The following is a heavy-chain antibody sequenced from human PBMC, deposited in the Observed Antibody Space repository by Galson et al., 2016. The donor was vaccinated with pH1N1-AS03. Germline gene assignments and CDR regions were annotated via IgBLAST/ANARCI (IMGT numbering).Heavy chain of an antibody. Sequence: PALVKPTQTLTLTCTFSGFSLSTNKMCVSWIRQPPGKALEWLARIDWDNDKYYSTSLKTRLTISKDTSKNQVVLTMTNMDPADTATYYCARSSYDSGWPGGSHFDYWGQGTLVTVSS. CDR3: ARSSYDSGWPGGSHFDY. J-gene: IGHJ4*02. CDR2: IDWDNDK. D-gene: IGHD6-19*01. V-gene: IGHV2-70*11. CDR1: GFSLSTNKMC.